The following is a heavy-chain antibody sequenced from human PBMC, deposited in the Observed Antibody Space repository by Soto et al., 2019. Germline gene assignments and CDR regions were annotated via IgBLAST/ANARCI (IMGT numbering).Heavy chain of an antibody. CDR1: GYTFTSYD. V-gene: IGHV1-69*05. Sequence: GASVKVSCKASGYTFTSYDINWVRQATGQGLEWMGGIIPIFGTANYAQKFQGRVTITRDTSASTAYMELSSLRSEDTAVYYCARAVAVPADFDYWGQGTLVTVSS. CDR2: IIPIFGTA. CDR3: ARAVAVPADFDY. J-gene: IGHJ4*02. D-gene: IGHD6-19*01.